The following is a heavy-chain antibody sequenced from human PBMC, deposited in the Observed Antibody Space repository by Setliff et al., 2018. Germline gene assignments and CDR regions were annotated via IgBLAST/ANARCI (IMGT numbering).Heavy chain of an antibody. CDR1: GGSISSSNYY. J-gene: IGHJ4*02. CDR3: AGSLGGFDY. Sequence: PSETLSLTCTVSGGSISSSNYYWGWIRQPPGKGLEWIGEINHSGSTNYNPSLKSRVTISVDTSKNQFSLKLSSVTAADAAVYYCAGSLGGFDYWGQGTLVTVSS. D-gene: IGHD3-16*01. CDR2: INHSGST. V-gene: IGHV4-39*07.